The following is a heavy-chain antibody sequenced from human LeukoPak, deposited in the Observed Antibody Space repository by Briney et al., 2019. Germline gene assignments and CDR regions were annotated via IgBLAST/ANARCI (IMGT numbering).Heavy chain of an antibody. D-gene: IGHD2/OR15-2a*01. CDR1: GFTFSSYW. V-gene: IGHV3-7*01. J-gene: IGHJ4*02. Sequence: PGGALRLSCAASGFTFSSYWMSWVRQAPGKGGEGVANIKQDGSEKYYVDSVKGRFTISRDNAKNSLYLQMNSLRAEDTAVYYCARVVYFYLYYFDYWGQGTLVTVSS. CDR3: ARVVYFYLYYFDY. CDR2: IKQDGSEK.